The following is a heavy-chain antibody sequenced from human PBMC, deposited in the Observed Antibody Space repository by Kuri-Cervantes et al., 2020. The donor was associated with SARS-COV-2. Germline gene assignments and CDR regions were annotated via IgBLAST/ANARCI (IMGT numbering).Heavy chain of an antibody. CDR3: ARDRYSGSYVRRWFDY. CDR1: GFTFSSYW. J-gene: IGHJ5*01. D-gene: IGHD1-26*01. Sequence: GESLKISCAASGFTFSSYWMSWVRQAPGKGLEWVANIKQDGSEKYYVDSVKGRLTISRDNAKNSLYLQMNSLRAEDTAVYYCARDRYSGSYVRRWFDYWGQGTLVTVSS. V-gene: IGHV3-7*01. CDR2: IKQDGSEK.